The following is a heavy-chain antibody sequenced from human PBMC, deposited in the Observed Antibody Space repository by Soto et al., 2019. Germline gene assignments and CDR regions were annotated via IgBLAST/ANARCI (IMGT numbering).Heavy chain of an antibody. CDR2: ISAYNGNT. D-gene: IGHD3-22*01. CDR3: TRDGGYYYDSSGYYIPFDY. V-gene: IGHV1-18*04. J-gene: IGHJ4*02. CDR1: GYTFTSYG. Sequence: ASVKVSCKASGYTFTSYGISWVRQAPGQGLEWMGWISAYNGNTNYAQKLQGRVTMTTDTSTSTAYMELRSLRSDDTAVYYCTRDGGYYYDSSGYYIPFDYWGQGNLVTVSS.